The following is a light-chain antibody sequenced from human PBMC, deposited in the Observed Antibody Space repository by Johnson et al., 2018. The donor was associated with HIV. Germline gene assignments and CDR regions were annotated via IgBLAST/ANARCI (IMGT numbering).Light chain of an antibody. CDR1: SSNIGNNY. Sequence: QSVLTQPPSVSAAPGQKVTISCSGSSSNIGNNYVSWYQHLPGTAPKLLIYKDNERPSGIPDRFSGSKSGTSATLGITGLQTGDEADYYCGTWDTSLSTGGGFGTGTKVTVL. V-gene: IGLV1-51*02. CDR2: KDN. J-gene: IGLJ1*01. CDR3: GTWDTSLSTGGG.